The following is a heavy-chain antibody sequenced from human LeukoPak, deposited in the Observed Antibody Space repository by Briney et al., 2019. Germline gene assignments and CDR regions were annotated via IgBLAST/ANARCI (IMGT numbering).Heavy chain of an antibody. CDR1: GGTFSSYA. J-gene: IGHJ4*02. CDR2: IIPILGIA. CDR3: ARDVDTAMVNGVDY. V-gene: IGHV1-69*04. Sequence: GASVTVSCKASGGTFSSYAISWVRQAPGQGLEWMGRIIPILGIANYAQKFQGRVTITADKSTSTAYMELSSLRSEDTAVYYCARDVDTAMVNGVDYWGQGTLVTVSS. D-gene: IGHD5-18*01.